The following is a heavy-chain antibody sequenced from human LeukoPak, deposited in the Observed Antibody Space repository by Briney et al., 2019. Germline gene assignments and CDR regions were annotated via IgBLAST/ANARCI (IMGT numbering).Heavy chain of an antibody. D-gene: IGHD1-26*01. V-gene: IGHV3-21*01. CDR2: ISSSSYI. J-gene: IGHJ4*02. Sequence: GGSLRLSCAASGFTFSSYSMNWVRQAPGKGLEWVSSISSSSYIYYADSVKGRFTISRDNAKNSLYPQMNSLRAEDTAVYYCAREQGSGGTVDYWGQGTLVTVSS. CDR1: GFTFSSYS. CDR3: AREQGSGGTVDY.